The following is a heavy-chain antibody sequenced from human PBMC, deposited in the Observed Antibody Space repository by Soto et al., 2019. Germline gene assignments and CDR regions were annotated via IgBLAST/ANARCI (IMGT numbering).Heavy chain of an antibody. CDR3: ARDMGYSSGHGFDY. D-gene: IGHD6-19*01. CDR2: IWADGSNK. V-gene: IGHV3-33*01. CDR1: GLSFSSFG. Sequence: SLRLSCAASGLSFSSFGMQWVRQAPGKGLDWVALIWADGSNKYYADSVKGRFTISRDNSKNTLYLQMDTLRAEDTAFYYCARDMGYSSGHGFDYWGQGALVTVSS. J-gene: IGHJ4*02.